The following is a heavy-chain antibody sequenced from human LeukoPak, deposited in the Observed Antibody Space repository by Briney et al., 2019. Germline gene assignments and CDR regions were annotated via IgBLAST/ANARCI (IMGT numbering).Heavy chain of an antibody. J-gene: IGHJ4*02. CDR2: VYYSGTT. CDR1: GGSISLSYYY. Sequence: ASETLSLTCSVSGGSISLSYYYWGWIRQPPGKALEWIGSVYYSGTTSYNPSLKSRVTISVDMSKNHFSLGLSSVTAADTAMYYCARGTLYSGWSYYFDYWGQGSQVTVSS. D-gene: IGHD6-19*01. CDR3: ARGTLYSGWSYYFDY. V-gene: IGHV4-39*07.